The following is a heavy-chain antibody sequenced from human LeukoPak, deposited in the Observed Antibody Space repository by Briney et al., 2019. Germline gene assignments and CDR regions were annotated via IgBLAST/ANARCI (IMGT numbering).Heavy chain of an antibody. CDR3: ARDREYDFWSGYSKTFDY. V-gene: IGHV1-2*02. J-gene: IGHJ4*02. CDR2: VNPNSGGT. D-gene: IGHD3-3*01. CDR1: GYTFTGYY. Sequence: ASVKVSCKASGYTFTGYYMHWVRQAPGQGLEWMGWVNPNSGGTNYAQKFQGRVTMTRDTSISTAYMELSRLRSDDTAVYYCARDREYDFWSGYSKTFDYWGQGTLVTVSS.